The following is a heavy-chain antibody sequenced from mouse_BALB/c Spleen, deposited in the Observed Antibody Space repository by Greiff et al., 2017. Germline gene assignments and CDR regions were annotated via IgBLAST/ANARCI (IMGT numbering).Heavy chain of an antibody. CDR1: GYAFTNYL. Sequence: QVQLQQSGAELVRPGTSVKVSCKASGYAFTNYLIEWVKQRPGQGLEWIGVINPGSGGTNYNEKFKGKATLTAYKSSSTAYMQLSSLTSDDSAVYFCESYRYDRAYWGQGTLVTVSA. CDR2: INPGSGGT. V-gene: IGHV1-54*01. J-gene: IGHJ3*01. D-gene: IGHD2-14*01. CDR3: ESYRYDRAY.